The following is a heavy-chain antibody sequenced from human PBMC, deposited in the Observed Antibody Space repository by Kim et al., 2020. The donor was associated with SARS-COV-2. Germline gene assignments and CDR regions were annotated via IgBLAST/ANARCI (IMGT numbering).Heavy chain of an antibody. J-gene: IGHJ5*02. Sequence: SETLSLTCTVSGGSISSSSYYWGWIRQPPGKGLEWIGSIYYSGSTYYNPSLKSRVTISVDTSKNQFSLKLKSVTAADTAVYYCARRRCSGGACPLAPWCE. V-gene: IGHV4-39*01. CDR1: GGSISSSSYY. CDR2: IYYSGST. CDR3: ARRRCSGGACPLAP. D-gene: IGHD2-15*01.